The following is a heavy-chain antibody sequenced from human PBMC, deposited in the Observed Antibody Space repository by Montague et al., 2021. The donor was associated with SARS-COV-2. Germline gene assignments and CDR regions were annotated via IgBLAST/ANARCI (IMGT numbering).Heavy chain of an antibody. V-gene: IGHV3-30-3*01. CDR2: ISYDGSNK. J-gene: IGHJ4*02. CDR1: GFTFSSYA. Sequence: SLRLSCAASGFTFSSYAMHWVRQAPGKGLEWVAVISYDGSNKYYADSVKGRFTISRDNSKNTLYLQMNSLRAEDTAVYYCARVYGGSYRGQIDYWGQGTLVTVSS. D-gene: IGHD1-26*01. CDR3: ARVYGGSYRGQIDY.